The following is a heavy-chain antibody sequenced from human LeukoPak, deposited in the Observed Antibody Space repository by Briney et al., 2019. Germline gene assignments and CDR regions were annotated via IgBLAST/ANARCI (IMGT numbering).Heavy chain of an antibody. CDR2: ISSSSSTI. CDR3: ARSRGNSGSYPLDY. CDR1: GFTFSSYW. D-gene: IGHD1-26*01. Sequence: PGGSLRLSCAASGFTFSSYWMSWVRQAPGKGLEWVSYISSSSSTIYYAESVKGRFTISRDNAKNSLYLQMNSLRVEDTAVYYCARSRGNSGSYPLDYWGQGTLVTVSS. V-gene: IGHV3-48*01. J-gene: IGHJ4*02.